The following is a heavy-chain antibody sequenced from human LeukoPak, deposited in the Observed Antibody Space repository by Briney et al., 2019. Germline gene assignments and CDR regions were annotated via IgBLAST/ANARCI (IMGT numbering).Heavy chain of an antibody. Sequence: SETLSLTCTVSGGSIRGLSFYWGWIRQPPGKGLEWIGSISYSGSTYYSPSLKSRVTLSVDTSKNQFSLKVTSVTAADTAVYYCARDGIQAVPGTGIDYWGQGSLVTVSS. J-gene: IGHJ4*02. V-gene: IGHV4-39*07. CDR3: ARDGIQAVPGTGIDY. CDR1: GGSIRGLSFY. D-gene: IGHD6-19*01. CDR2: ISYSGST.